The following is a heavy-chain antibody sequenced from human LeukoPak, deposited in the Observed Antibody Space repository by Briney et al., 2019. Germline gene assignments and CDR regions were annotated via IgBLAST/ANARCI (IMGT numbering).Heavy chain of an antibody. CDR3: ARGSEVPAALPSPDDAFDI. V-gene: IGHV1-18*01. D-gene: IGHD2-2*01. CDR2: ISANNGNT. CDR1: GYTFTSYG. Sequence: ASVKVSCMASGYTFTSYGISWVRPAPGQGLEWMGWISANNGNTNYAQKLQGRVTMTTDTSTSTAYIEPRSLRSDCTAVYYCARGSEVPAALPSPDDAFDIWGQGTMVTVSS. J-gene: IGHJ3*02.